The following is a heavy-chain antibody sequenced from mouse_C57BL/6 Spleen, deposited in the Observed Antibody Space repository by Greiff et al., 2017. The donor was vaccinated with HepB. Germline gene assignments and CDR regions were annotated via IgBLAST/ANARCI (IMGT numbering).Heavy chain of an antibody. Sequence: VKLQQPGAELVRPGSSVKLSCKASGYTFTSYWMHWVKQRPIQGLEWIGNIDPSDSETHYNQKFKDKATLTVDKSSSTAYMQLSSLTSEDSAVYYCARFDYDNYAMDYWGQGTSVTVSS. J-gene: IGHJ4*01. CDR2: IDPSDSET. CDR1: GYTFTSYW. CDR3: ARFDYDNYAMDY. V-gene: IGHV1-52*01. D-gene: IGHD2-4*01.